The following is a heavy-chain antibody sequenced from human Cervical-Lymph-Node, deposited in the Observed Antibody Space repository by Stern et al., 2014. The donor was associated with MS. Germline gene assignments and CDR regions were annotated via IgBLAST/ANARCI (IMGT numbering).Heavy chain of an antibody. D-gene: IGHD1-26*01. CDR1: GFGFSRDL. CDR2: INQTGSEK. Sequence: EDQLVESGGGLVQAGGALRLSCAVSGFGFSRDLMSWVRQAPGRGLGWVANINQTGSEKYYVDAVKGRFAMSRDNARNSLYLQMNSLRVEDTGVYYCVRALGAGDSDSWGQGTLVTVSS. CDR3: VRALGAGDSDS. J-gene: IGHJ4*02. V-gene: IGHV3-7*01.